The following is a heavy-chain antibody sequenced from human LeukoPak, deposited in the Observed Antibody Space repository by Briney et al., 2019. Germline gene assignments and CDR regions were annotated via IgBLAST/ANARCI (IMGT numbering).Heavy chain of an antibody. Sequence: NPSETLSLTCTVSGGSISSSSYYWGWIRQPPGSGLEWIASIYYSGTTYYNPSLKSRVTISVATSKNQFSLKLSSVTAADTAVYCCARHLSSSGYYYDYWGQGTLVTVSS. CDR2: IYYSGTT. CDR1: GGSISSSSYY. V-gene: IGHV4-39*01. CDR3: ARHLSSSGYYYDY. J-gene: IGHJ4*02. D-gene: IGHD3-22*01.